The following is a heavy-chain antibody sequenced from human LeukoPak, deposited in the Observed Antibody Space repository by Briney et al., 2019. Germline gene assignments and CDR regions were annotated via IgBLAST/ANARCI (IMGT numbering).Heavy chain of an antibody. CDR1: GFTFSGSA. CDR2: IRSKANSYAT. J-gene: IGHJ4*02. V-gene: IGHV3-73*01. CDR3: TRQNYGDNCFDY. Sequence: PGGSLRLSCAASGFTFSGSAMHWVRQASGKGLEWVGRIRSKANSYATAYAASVKGRFTISRDDSKNTAYLQMNSLKTKDAAVYYCTRQNYGDNCFDYWGQGTLVTVSS. D-gene: IGHD4-17*01.